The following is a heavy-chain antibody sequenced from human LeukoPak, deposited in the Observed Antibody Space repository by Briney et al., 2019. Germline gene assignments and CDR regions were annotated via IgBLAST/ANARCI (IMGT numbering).Heavy chain of an antibody. CDR1: GTSISSSDW. D-gene: IGHD2-8*02. CDR3: ARAVHPQRVPVKDAYGLDV. CDR2: IYYTGSR. Sequence: SETLSLTCVVSGTSISSSDWWSWVRQSPGKGLEWIGEIYYTGSRNYNPSLKSRVAMSVDTSKNQFSLELTSVTAADTAEYYCARAVHPQRVPVKDAYGLDVWGQGTTVTVSS. V-gene: IGHV4-4*02. J-gene: IGHJ6*02.